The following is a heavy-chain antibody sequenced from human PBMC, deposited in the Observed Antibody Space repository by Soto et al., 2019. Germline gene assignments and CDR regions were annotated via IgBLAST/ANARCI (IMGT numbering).Heavy chain of an antibody. CDR3: ARGRTPIDS. V-gene: IGHV1-18*01. CDR2: ISAYNGNT. CDR1: GYTFTNFG. J-gene: IGHJ4*02. D-gene: IGHD2-15*01. Sequence: QVQLVQSGAEVKKPGASVKVSCKASGYTFTNFGISWVRQAPGQGLEWMGWISAYNGNTNYAQTFQGRVTMTTDTSARTAYMGLRSLGSGDTAVYYCARGRTPIDSWGRGTLVTVSS.